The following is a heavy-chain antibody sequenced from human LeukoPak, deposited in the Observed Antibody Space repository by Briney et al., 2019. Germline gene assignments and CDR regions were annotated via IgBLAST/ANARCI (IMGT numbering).Heavy chain of an antibody. CDR2: IYPGDSNS. CDR1: GYGFTSYW. D-gene: IGHD5-12*01. J-gene: IGHJ4*02. Sequence: GESLKISCRGSGYGFTSYWIVWVRQMPGKGLEWMGVIYPGDSNSRYSPSFQGQVTISADNSISTAYLQWSCLKASDTAMYYFARRTHSGAMITLDYWGQGTLVTVSS. V-gene: IGHV5-51*01. CDR3: ARRTHSGAMITLDY.